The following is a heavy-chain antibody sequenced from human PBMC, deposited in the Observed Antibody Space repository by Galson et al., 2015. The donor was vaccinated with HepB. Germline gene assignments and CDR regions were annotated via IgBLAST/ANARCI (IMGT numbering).Heavy chain of an antibody. Sequence: SLRLSCAASGFTFSSYAMHWVRQAPGKGLEWVAVISYDGSNKYYADSVKGRFTISRDNSKNTLYLQMNSLRAEDTAVYYCARAGYSSGCVDIWGQGTMVTVSS. J-gene: IGHJ3*02. CDR3: ARAGYSSGCVDI. D-gene: IGHD6-19*01. CDR1: GFTFSSYA. CDR2: ISYDGSNK. V-gene: IGHV3-30*04.